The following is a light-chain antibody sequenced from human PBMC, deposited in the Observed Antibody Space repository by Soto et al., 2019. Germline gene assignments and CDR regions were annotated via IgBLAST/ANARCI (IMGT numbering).Light chain of an antibody. CDR1: SSDVGSHNF. Sequence: QSALTQPASVSGSPGQSITISCTGTSSDVGSHNFVSWYQQRPGKAPKLMIFEVTKRPSGVSSRFSASKSGNTASLTISGVQAEDEAEYYCCSYAGTTTWVFGGWTKLTVL. CDR2: EVT. CDR3: CSYAGTTTWV. J-gene: IGLJ2*01. V-gene: IGLV2-23*02.